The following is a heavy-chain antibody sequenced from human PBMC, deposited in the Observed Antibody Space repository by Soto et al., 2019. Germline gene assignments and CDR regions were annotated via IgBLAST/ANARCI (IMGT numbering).Heavy chain of an antibody. Sequence: QVQLVESGGGVVQPGRSLRLSCAASGFTFSSYGMHWVRQAPGKGLEWVAVISYDGSNKYYADSVKGRFTISRDNSKNTLYLQMNSLRAEDTAVYYCAKDPGKSSDYGSEPEVAYYFDYWGQGTLVTVSS. D-gene: IGHD3-10*01. CDR2: ISYDGSNK. J-gene: IGHJ4*02. V-gene: IGHV3-30*18. CDR1: GFTFSSYG. CDR3: AKDPGKSSDYGSEPEVAYYFDY.